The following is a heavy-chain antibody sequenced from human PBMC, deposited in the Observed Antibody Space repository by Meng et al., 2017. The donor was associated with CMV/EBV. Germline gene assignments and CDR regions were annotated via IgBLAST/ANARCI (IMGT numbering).Heavy chain of an antibody. CDR2: INHSRST. V-gene: IGHV4-34*01. D-gene: IGHD4-11*01. CDR1: GGSFSGYY. Sequence: SETMSLTCAVYGGSFSGYYWSWIRQPPGKGLEWIGEINHSRSTNYNPSLKSRVTISVDTSKNQFSLKLSSVTAADTAVYYCARSPTYYYGMDVWGQGTTVTVSS. CDR3: ARSPTYYYGMDV. J-gene: IGHJ6*02.